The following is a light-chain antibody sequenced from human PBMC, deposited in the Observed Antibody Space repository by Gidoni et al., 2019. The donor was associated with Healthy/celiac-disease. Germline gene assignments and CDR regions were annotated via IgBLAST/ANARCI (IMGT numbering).Light chain of an antibody. Sequence: IVLTHSPGTLSLSPGEIATLSCRASQTVISSYLAWYQQKPGQAPRLRIYGASSRATGSPDRFRGSGSGTDFTLTISRLEPEDFAVYYCQQYGSSPPTFGQGTKVEIK. CDR3: QQYGSSPPT. J-gene: IGKJ1*01. V-gene: IGKV3-20*01. CDR1: QTVISSY. CDR2: GAS.